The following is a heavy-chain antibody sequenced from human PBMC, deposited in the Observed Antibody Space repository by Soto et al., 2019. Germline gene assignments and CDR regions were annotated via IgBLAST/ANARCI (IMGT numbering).Heavy chain of an antibody. D-gene: IGHD2-15*01. CDR1: GYTFTSYY. CDR2: INPSGGST. J-gene: IGHJ6*03. V-gene: IGHV1-46*01. Sequence: ASVKVSCKASGYTFTSYYMHWVRQAPGQGLEWMGIINPSGGSTSYAQKFQGRVTMTRDTSTSTVYMELSSLRSEATAVYYCAREGYCSGGGCYDLDVSGSVPTVTVSS. CDR3: AREGYCSGGGCYDLDV.